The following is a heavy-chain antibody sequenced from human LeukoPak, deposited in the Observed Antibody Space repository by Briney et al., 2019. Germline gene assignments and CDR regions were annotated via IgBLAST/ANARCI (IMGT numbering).Heavy chain of an antibody. Sequence: PSETLSLTCTVSGGSISSYYWSWIRQPPGKGLEWIGYIYYSGSTNYNPSLKSRVTISIDTSKNQFSLKLNSVTAADTAVYYCARKLRQWLDNDAFDIWGQGTTVTVSS. D-gene: IGHD6-19*01. CDR3: ARKLRQWLDNDAFDI. CDR2: IYYSGST. CDR1: GGSISSYY. V-gene: IGHV4-59*01. J-gene: IGHJ3*02.